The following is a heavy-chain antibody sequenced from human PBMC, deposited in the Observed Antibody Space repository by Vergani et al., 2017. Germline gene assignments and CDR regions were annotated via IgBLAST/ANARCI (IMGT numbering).Heavy chain of an antibody. V-gene: IGHV4-59*01. CDR3: ARVDDEFWSGTYFDY. CDR2: IYYSGST. CDR1: GGSISSYY. D-gene: IGHD3-3*01. Sequence: QVQLQESGPGLVKPSETLSLTCTVSGGSISSYYWSWIRQPPGKGLEWIGYIYYSGSTNYNPSLKSRVTISVDTSKNQFSLKLSSVTAADTAVYYCARVDDEFWSGTYFDYWGQGTLVTVSS. J-gene: IGHJ4*02.